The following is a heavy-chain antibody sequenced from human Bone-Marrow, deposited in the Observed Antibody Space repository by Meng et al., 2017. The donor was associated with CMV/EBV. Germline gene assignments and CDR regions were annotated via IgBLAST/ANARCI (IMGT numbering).Heavy chain of an antibody. Sequence: GGSLRLSCAASGFTVSSNYMSWVRQAPGKGLEWVSVIYSGGSTYYADSVKGRFTISRDNSKNTLYLQMNSLRAEDTAVYYCARTYCSSTSCYRGYFQHWGPGTLVTGSS. D-gene: IGHD2-2*02. V-gene: IGHV3-53*01. CDR1: GFTVSSNY. J-gene: IGHJ1*01. CDR3: ARTYCSSTSCYRGYFQH. CDR2: IYSGGST.